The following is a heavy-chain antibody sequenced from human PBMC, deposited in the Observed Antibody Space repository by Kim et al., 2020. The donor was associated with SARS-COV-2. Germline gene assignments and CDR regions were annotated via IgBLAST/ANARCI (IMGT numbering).Heavy chain of an antibody. V-gene: IGHV4-39*01. CDR2: IYYSGNT. CDR1: GGSISSSSYY. Sequence: SETLSLTCSVSGGSISSSSYYWGWIRQPPGKGLEWIGSIYYSGNTYYNPSLKSRVTISEDTSKNQFSLKLSSVTAADTAVYDCARQALLWFGELSYGMDVWGQGTTVTVSS. J-gene: IGHJ6*02. CDR3: ARQALLWFGELSYGMDV. D-gene: IGHD3-10*01.